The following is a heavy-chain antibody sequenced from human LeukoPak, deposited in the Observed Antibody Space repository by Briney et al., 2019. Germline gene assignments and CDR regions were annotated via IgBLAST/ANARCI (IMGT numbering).Heavy chain of an antibody. J-gene: IGHJ4*02. V-gene: IGHV5-51*01. CDR1: GYSFTSYW. CDR3: ARRGSSGWYEADGGYYFDY. D-gene: IGHD6-19*01. Sequence: GESLKISCKGSGYSFTSYWIGWVRQMPGKGLEWMGIIYPGDSDTRYSPSFQGQVTISADKSISTAYLQWSSLKASDTAMYYCARRGSSGWYEADGGYYFDYWGQGTLVTVSS. CDR2: IYPGDSDT.